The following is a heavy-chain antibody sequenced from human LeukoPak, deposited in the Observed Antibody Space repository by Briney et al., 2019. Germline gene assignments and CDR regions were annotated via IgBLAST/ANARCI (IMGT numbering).Heavy chain of an antibody. D-gene: IGHD3-22*01. V-gene: IGHV4-38-2*02. J-gene: IGHJ4*02. CDR2: IYHSGST. Sequence: KPSETLSLTCTVSGYSISSGYYWGWIRQPPGEGVEWIGSIYHSGSTSYNPSLKTRVTISVDTSKNQFSLKLSSVTAADTAVYYCARVSYYDSSGSFDYWGQGTLVTVSS. CDR3: ARVSYYDSSGSFDY. CDR1: GYSISSGYY.